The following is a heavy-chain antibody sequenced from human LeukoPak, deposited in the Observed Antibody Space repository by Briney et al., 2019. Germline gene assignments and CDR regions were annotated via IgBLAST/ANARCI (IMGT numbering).Heavy chain of an antibody. D-gene: IGHD1/OR15-1a*01. J-gene: IGHJ3*02. V-gene: IGHV4-59*08. CDR3: ANQPGRTAAFDI. Sequence: SETLSLTLTVAGLSMTNSDAGSARQPPGKGLEWIAYSHNSGETKYNPSLKSRITIAVDSTKNEFSLKLSSVTSADAAEEKCANQPGRTAAFDIWGQGTTVTVSA. CDR2: SHNSGET. CDR1: GLSMTNSD.